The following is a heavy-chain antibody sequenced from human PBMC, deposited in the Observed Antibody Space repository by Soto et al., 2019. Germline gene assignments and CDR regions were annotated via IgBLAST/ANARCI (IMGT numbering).Heavy chain of an antibody. CDR2: INPRGGST. D-gene: IGHD3-3*01. Sequence: ASVKVSCKAPGDTFTSSYLNWVRQAPGQGLEWMGGINPRGGSTKYAQKFQGRITMTRDTSTSTVYMELSSLRSDDTAIYYCEGSSGGNFGIIREGSNWFDPWGQGTLVTVSS. J-gene: IGHJ5*02. V-gene: IGHV1-46*01. CDR3: EGSSGGNFGIIREGSNWFDP. CDR1: GDTFTSSY.